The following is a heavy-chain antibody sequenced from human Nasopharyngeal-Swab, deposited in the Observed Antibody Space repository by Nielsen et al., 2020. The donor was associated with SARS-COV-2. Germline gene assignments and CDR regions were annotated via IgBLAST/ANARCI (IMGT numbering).Heavy chain of an antibody. J-gene: IGHJ4*02. D-gene: IGHD6-13*01. CDR2: IRHDGSEK. V-gene: IGHV3-7*01. CDR1: GFTFSTYW. Sequence: GESLKISCEGSGFTFSTYWMTWVRQAPGKGLEWVANIRHDGSEKYYVDSVEGRFTISRDNAKNSLYLQMNSLRAEDTAVYYCARDVAAAGVFDSWGQGTLVAVSS. CDR3: ARDVAAAGVFDS.